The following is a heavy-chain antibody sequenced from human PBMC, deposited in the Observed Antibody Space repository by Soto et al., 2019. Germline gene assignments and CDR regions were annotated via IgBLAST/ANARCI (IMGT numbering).Heavy chain of an antibody. V-gene: IGHV1-69*13. D-gene: IGHD5-18*01. CDR2: IIPIFGTA. Sequence: SVKVSCKASGGTFSSYAISWVRQAPGQGLEWMGGIIPIFGTANYAQKFQGSVTITADESTSTAYMELRSLRSDDTAVYYCARDGPHGYGDWGQGTLVTVSS. CDR1: GGTFSSYA. J-gene: IGHJ4*02. CDR3: ARDGPHGYGD.